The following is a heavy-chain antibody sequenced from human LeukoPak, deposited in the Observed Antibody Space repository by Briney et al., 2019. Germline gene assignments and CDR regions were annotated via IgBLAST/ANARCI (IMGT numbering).Heavy chain of an antibody. CDR1: GSTFSGHA. J-gene: IGHJ4*02. V-gene: IGHV1-69*05. D-gene: IGHD5-12*01. Sequence: SVTVSCKASGSTFSGHAVSWVRQAPGQGLEWMGGIISNLASTNYAQKFQGRLTITTDDSTDTAYMDLRSLRSEDTALYYCALAFSGYDRWFPEPPDQWGQGTLVTVSS. CDR2: IISNLAST. CDR3: ALAFSGYDRWFPEPPDQ.